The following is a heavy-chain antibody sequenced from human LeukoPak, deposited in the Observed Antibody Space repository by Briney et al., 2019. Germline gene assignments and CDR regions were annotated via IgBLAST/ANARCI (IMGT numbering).Heavy chain of an antibody. V-gene: IGHV4-39*01. CDR2: IYYSGST. D-gene: IGHD1-26*01. CDR1: GGSISSSSYY. J-gene: IGHJ5*02. CDR3: ARLLSYRDNWFDP. Sequence: SETLSLTCTVSGGSISSSSYYWGWIRQPPGKGLEWIGSIYYSGSTYYNPSFKSRVTISVDTSKNQFSLKLSSVTAADTAVYYCARLLSYRDNWFDPWGQGTLVTVSS.